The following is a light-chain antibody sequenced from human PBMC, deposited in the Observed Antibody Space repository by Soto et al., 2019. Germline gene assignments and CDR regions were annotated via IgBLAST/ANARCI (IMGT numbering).Light chain of an antibody. CDR2: KAS. Sequence: DIPMTQSPSTLSASIGDRITITCRASQSIDSWLAWYQQKPGKAPKLLIYKASILESGFSSRFSGSGSGTEFTLTISSLQPDDFATYYCQRYDSYSTFGQGTKLEIK. CDR1: QSIDSW. J-gene: IGKJ2*01. CDR3: QRYDSYST. V-gene: IGKV1-5*03.